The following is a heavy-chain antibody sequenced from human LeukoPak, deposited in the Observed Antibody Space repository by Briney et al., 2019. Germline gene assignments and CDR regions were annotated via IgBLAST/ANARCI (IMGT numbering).Heavy chain of an antibody. Sequence: SQTLSLTCTVSGGSISSGGYYWSWIRQPPGKGLEWIGYIYYSGSTNYNPSLKSRVTISVDTSKNQFSLKLSSVTAADTAVYFCARDPAYSAGGVIHYYYGMDVWGQGTTVTVSS. J-gene: IGHJ6*02. CDR3: ARDPAYSAGGVIHYYYGMDV. CDR1: GGSISSGGYY. V-gene: IGHV4-61*08. D-gene: IGHD3-16*01. CDR2: IYYSGST.